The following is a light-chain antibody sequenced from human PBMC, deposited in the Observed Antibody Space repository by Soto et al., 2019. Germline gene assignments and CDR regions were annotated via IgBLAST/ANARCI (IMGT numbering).Light chain of an antibody. Sequence: IQLTQSPSSLSASVGDRVTMTCRASQGISSYLNWYQQKPGKAPKLLIYAASSLQSGVPSRFSGSGSGTDFTLTISSLQPEDFATYYCQQSYSTPRTFGQGTKVDIK. J-gene: IGKJ1*01. V-gene: IGKV1-39*01. CDR1: QGISSY. CDR3: QQSYSTPRT. CDR2: AAS.